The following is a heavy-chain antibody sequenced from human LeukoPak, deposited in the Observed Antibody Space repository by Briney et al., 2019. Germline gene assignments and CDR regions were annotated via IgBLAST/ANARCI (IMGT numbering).Heavy chain of an antibody. J-gene: IGHJ4*02. Sequence: PGGSLRLSCAASGFTFSSYAMSWVRQAPWKGLEWVSAISGSGGSTYYADSVKGRFTISRDNSKNTLYLQMNSLRAEDTAVYYCAKDLVAEWYDGVLSSLWGQGTLVTVSS. D-gene: IGHD3-3*01. CDR2: ISGSGGST. CDR3: AKDLVAEWYDGVLSSL. CDR1: GFTFSSYA. V-gene: IGHV3-23*01.